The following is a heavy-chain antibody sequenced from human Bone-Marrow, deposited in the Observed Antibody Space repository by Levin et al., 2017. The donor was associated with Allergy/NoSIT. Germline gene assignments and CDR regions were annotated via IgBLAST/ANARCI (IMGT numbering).Heavy chain of an antibody. CDR3: ARPDYYGSGSVFSWFDP. Sequence: GESLKISCAASGFTFNSYAMSWVRQAPGKGLEWVSSISGTGGSTHYADSVKGRFTISRDNSKNTLYLQMNSLRAEDTAVYYCARPDYYGSGSVFSWFDPWGQGTLVTVSS. D-gene: IGHD3-10*01. CDR1: GFTFNSYA. CDR2: ISGTGGST. V-gene: IGHV3-23*01. J-gene: IGHJ5*02.